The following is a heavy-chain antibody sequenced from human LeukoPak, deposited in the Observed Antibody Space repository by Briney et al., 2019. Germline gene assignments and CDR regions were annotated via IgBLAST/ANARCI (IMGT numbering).Heavy chain of an antibody. Sequence: PGRSLRLSCAASGFTFSSYGMHWVRQAPGKGLEWVAVIWYDGSNKYYADSVKGRFTISRDNSKNTLYLQMNSLRAEDTAVYYCARAPGPGIAVAASYCFDYWGQGTLVTVSS. V-gene: IGHV3-33*01. CDR1: GFTFSSYG. J-gene: IGHJ4*02. CDR3: ARAPGPGIAVAASYCFDY. CDR2: IWYDGSNK. D-gene: IGHD6-19*01.